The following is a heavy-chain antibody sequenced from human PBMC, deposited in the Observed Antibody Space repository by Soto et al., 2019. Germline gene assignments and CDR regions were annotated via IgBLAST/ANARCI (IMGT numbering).Heavy chain of an antibody. Sequence: GGSLRLSCAASGFSFSSYAMSWVRQAPGKGLEWVSAITGDGGRTFYADSVKGRFTISRDNSKNTLFLQMSSLRAEDTAVYYCARYRVAGTGYFDFWGQGTLVTVSS. CDR1: GFSFSSYA. J-gene: IGHJ4*02. V-gene: IGHV3-23*01. CDR3: ARYRVAGTGYFDF. CDR2: ITGDGGRT. D-gene: IGHD6-19*01.